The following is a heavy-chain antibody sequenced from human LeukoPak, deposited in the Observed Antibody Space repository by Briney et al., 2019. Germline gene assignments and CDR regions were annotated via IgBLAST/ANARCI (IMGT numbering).Heavy chain of an antibody. D-gene: IGHD3-10*02. CDR3: AELGITMIGGV. CDR2: ISSSGSTI. Sequence: GSLRLSCAASGFTFSSYEMNWVRQAPGKGLEWVSYISSSGSTIYYADSVKGRFTISRDNAKNPLYLQMNSLRAEDTAVYYCAELGITMIGGVWGKGTTVTISS. J-gene: IGHJ6*04. V-gene: IGHV3-48*03. CDR1: GFTFSSYE.